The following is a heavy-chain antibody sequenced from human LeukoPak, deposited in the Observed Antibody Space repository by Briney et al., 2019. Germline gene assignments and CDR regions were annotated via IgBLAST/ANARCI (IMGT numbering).Heavy chain of an antibody. V-gene: IGHV3-30-3*01. CDR3: ARGEQQLVFCFDY. CDR1: GFTFSSYA. J-gene: IGHJ4*02. CDR2: ISYDGSNK. Sequence: TGGSLRLSCAASGFTFSSYAMHWVRQAPGKGLEWVAVISYDGSNKYHADSVKGRFTISRDNSKNTLYLQMNSLRAEDTAVYYCARGEQQLVFCFDYWGQGTLVTVSS. D-gene: IGHD6-13*01.